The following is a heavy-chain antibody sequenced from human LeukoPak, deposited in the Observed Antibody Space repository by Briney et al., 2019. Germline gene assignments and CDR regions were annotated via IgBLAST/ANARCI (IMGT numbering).Heavy chain of an antibody. CDR3: ARGTGDKHFDY. CDR2: IYYSGST. D-gene: IGHD7-27*01. CDR1: GGSISSSY. Sequence: PSETLSLTCTVSGGSISSSYWSWLRQPPGKGLEWIGCIYYSGSTNYNPSLKSRVTISEDTSKNQFSLKLSSVTAADTALYYCARGTGDKHFDYWGQGTLVSVSS. J-gene: IGHJ4*02. V-gene: IGHV4-59*01.